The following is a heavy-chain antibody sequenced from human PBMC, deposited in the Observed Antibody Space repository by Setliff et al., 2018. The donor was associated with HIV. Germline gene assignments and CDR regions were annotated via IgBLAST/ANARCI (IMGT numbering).Heavy chain of an antibody. Sequence: SETLSLTCTVSGGSISSYHWSWIRQPPGKGLEWIGYIYYSGSTNYNPSLKSRVTISVDTSKNQFSLKLSSVTAADTAVYYCARHRDGYNEGENWFDPWGQGTLVTVSS. J-gene: IGHJ5*02. CDR2: IYYSGST. CDR3: ARHRDGYNEGENWFDP. CDR1: GGSISSYH. V-gene: IGHV4-59*01. D-gene: IGHD5-12*01.